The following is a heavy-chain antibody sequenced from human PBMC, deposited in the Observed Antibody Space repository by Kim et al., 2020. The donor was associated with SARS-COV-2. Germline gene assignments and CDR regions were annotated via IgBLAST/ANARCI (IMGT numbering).Heavy chain of an antibody. J-gene: IGHJ4*02. CDR2: ICRSSSYT. CDR3: ARDNDFLAEFVDS. Sequence: SGFTFSDYCMSWIRQAPGKGLEWVSYICRSSSYTNYADSVKGRFTISRDNAKNSLYLQMNSLRAEDTAVYYCARDNDFLAEFVDSWGQGTLAT. V-gene: IGHV3-11*05. CDR1: GFTFSDYC. D-gene: IGHD3-3*01.